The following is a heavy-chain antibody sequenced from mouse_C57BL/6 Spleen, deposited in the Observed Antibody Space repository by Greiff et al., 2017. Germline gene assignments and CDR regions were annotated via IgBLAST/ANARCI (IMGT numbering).Heavy chain of an antibody. V-gene: IGHV1-81*01. CDR1: GYTFTSYG. J-gene: IGHJ4*01. CDR3: ARKDMDY. Sequence: QVQLQQSGAELARPGASVKLSCKASGYTFTSYGISWVKQRTGQGLEWIGEIYPRSGNTSYNEKFKGKATLTADKSSRTAYMELRSQTCEDYAVYYCARKDMDYWGQGTSVTVSS. CDR2: IYPRSGNT.